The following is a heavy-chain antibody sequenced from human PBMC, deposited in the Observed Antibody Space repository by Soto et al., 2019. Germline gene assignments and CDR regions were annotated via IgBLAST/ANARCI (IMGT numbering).Heavy chain of an antibody. Sequence: SETLSLTCAVYGGSFSGYYWSWIRQPPGKGLEWIGEINHSGSTNYNPSLKSRVTISVDTSKNQFSLKLSSVTAADTAVYYCARKYQLLLVLPYMDVWGKGTTVTVSS. CDR3: ARKYQLLLVLPYMDV. D-gene: IGHD2-2*01. CDR2: INHSGST. CDR1: GGSFSGYY. V-gene: IGHV4-34*01. J-gene: IGHJ6*03.